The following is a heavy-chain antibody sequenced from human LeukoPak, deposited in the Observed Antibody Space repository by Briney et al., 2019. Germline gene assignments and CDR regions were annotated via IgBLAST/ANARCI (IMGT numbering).Heavy chain of an antibody. CDR1: GYSISSGYY. J-gene: IGHJ4*02. D-gene: IGHD3-10*01. CDR2: INHSGST. Sequence: SETLSLTCTVSGYSISSGYYWGWIRQPPGKGLEWIGEINHSGSTNYNPSLKSRVTISVDTSKNQFSLKLSSVTAADTAVYYCARAGWFGELYGPLDYWGQGTLVTVSS. V-gene: IGHV4-38-2*02. CDR3: ARAGWFGELYGPLDY.